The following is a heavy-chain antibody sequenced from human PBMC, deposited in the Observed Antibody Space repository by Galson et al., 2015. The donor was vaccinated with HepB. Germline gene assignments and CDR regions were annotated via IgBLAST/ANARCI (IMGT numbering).Heavy chain of an antibody. J-gene: IGHJ6*03. Sequence: SLRLSCGASGFTFSGSAMHWVRQASGKGLEWVGRIRSKANTYATTYTASVKGRFTISRDDSKNTAYLQMNSLKTEGTAVYYCTRQDGDYFYYYMDVWGKGTTVTVSS. CDR2: IRSKANTYAT. D-gene: IGHD6-6*01. CDR3: TRQDGDYFYYYMDV. CDR1: GFTFSGSA. V-gene: IGHV3-73*01.